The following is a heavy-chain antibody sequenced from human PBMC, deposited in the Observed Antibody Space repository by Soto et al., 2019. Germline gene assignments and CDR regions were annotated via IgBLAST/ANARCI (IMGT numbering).Heavy chain of an antibody. CDR1: GGSISSYY. CDR3: ARHVNDYIWGSPYRDYYYYMDV. D-gene: IGHD3-16*01. J-gene: IGHJ6*03. Sequence: PSETLSLTCTVSGGSISSYYWSWIRQPPGKGLEWIGYIYYSGSTNYNPSLKSRVTISVDTSKNQFSLKLSSVTAADTAVYYCARHVNDYIWGSPYRDYYYYMDVWGKGTTVTVSS. CDR2: IYYSGST. V-gene: IGHV4-59*08.